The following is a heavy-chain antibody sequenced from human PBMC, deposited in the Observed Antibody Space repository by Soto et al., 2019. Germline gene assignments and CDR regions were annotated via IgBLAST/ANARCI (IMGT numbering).Heavy chain of an antibody. CDR2: MNPINGAT. D-gene: IGHD6-13*01. CDR1: GYDFTAYD. J-gene: IGHJ6*02. CDR3: GRGPSPRAPAGGTPYYYAMHV. Sequence: ASVKVSCKASGYDFTAYDINWVRQASGQGLEWMGWMNPINGATGTARRFQGRVSLSRNTATGTAYLELTSLRSDDTAVYYCGRGPSPRAPAGGTPYYYAMHVRGHGPTVTLSS. V-gene: IGHV1-8*02.